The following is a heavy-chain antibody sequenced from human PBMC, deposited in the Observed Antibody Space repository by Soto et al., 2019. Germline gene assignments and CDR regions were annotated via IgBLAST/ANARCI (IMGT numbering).Heavy chain of an antibody. Sequence: SETLSFTCTVSGGSIISYYWSWSRQPPGKGLEWIGYIYYSGSTNYNPSLKRRVTISVDTSKNQFALKLSSVTAADVAVYYCARGFSIGRWRQIEGNFDYWGQGTLVTVPS. D-gene: IGHD1-26*01. CDR2: IYYSGST. CDR3: ARGFSIGRWRQIEGNFDY. J-gene: IGHJ4*02. V-gene: IGHV4-59*01. CDR1: GGSIISYY.